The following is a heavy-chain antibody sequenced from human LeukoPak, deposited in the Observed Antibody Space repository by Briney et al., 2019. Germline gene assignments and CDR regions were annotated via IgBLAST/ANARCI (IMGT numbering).Heavy chain of an antibody. CDR1: GGSISSSSYY. CDR3: ARLALNYYGSGSYLRD. D-gene: IGHD3-10*01. J-gene: IGHJ4*02. V-gene: IGHV4-39*01. CDR2: IYYSGST. Sequence: PSETLSLTCTVSGGSISSSSYYWGWIRQPPGKGLEWIGSIYYSGSTYYNPSLKSRVTISVDTSKNQFSLKLSSVTAADTAVYYCARLALNYYGSGSYLRDWGQGTLVTVSS.